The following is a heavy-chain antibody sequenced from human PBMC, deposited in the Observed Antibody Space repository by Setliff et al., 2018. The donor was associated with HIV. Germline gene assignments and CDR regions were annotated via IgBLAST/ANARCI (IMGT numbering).Heavy chain of an antibody. J-gene: IGHJ6*03. V-gene: IGHV4-59*11. D-gene: IGHD3-10*01. CDR1: GGSISSRY. CDR3: ARDGPLEGSYRYYYYYMDV. CDR2: IYYSGST. Sequence: ASETLSLTCTVSGGSISSRYWSWIRQPPGKGLEWIGYIYYSGSTNYNPSLKSRVTISVDTSKNQFSLKLSSVTAADTAVYYCARDGPLEGSYRYYYYYMDVWGKGTTVTVSS.